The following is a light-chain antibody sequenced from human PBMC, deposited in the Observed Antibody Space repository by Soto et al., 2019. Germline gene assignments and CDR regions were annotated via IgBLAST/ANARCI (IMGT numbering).Light chain of an antibody. CDR2: GAS. CDR1: QSVSSY. V-gene: IGKV3-11*01. Sequence: EIVMTQSPSTLSVSPGERATLHCRASQSVSSYLAWYQQKPGQAPRLLIYGASTRATSIPARFSGSGSGTDFTLTISSLEPEDFAVYYCQQHSHWPPWTFGQGTKVDIK. CDR3: QQHSHWPPWT. J-gene: IGKJ1*01.